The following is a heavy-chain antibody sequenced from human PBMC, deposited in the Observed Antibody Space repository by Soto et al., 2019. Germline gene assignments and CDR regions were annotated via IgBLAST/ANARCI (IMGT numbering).Heavy chain of an antibody. CDR2: IYHSGST. Sequence: SEILSLTCAVSGGSISSGGYSWSWIRQPPGKGLEWIGYIYHSGSTYYNPSLKSRVTISDRSKNQFSLKLSSVTAADTAVYYCAGGPGVARNYWGQGTLVTVSS. V-gene: IGHV4-30-2*01. CDR1: GGSISSGGYS. D-gene: IGHD5-12*01. J-gene: IGHJ4*02. CDR3: AGGPGVARNY.